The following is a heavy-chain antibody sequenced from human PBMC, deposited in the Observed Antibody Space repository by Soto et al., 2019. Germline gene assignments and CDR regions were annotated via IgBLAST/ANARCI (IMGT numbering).Heavy chain of an antibody. V-gene: IGHV1-8*01. J-gene: IGHJ6*02. CDR1: GYTFTSYD. Sequence: ASVKVSCKASGYTFTSYDINWVRQATGQGLEWMGWMNPSSGNTGYAQKFQGRVTMTRNTSISTAYMELSSLRSEDTAVYYCARGGKYSSGWYRVLYYYYYGMDVWGQGTTVTVSS. CDR2: MNPSSGNT. CDR3: ARGGKYSSGWYRVLYYYYYGMDV. D-gene: IGHD6-19*01.